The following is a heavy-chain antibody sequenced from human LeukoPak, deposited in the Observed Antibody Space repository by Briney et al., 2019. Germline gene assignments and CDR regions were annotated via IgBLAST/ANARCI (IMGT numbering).Heavy chain of an antibody. J-gene: IGHJ3*02. CDR3: ARKITIFGVVISHGAFDI. CDR1: GGSISSSSYY. Sequence: SETLSLTCTVSGGSISSSSYYWGWIRQPPGKGLEWIGSIYYSGSTYYNPSLKSRVTISVDTSKNQFSLKLSSVTAADTAVYYCARKITIFGVVISHGAFDIWGQGTMVTVSS. V-gene: IGHV4-39*01. D-gene: IGHD3-3*01. CDR2: IYYSGST.